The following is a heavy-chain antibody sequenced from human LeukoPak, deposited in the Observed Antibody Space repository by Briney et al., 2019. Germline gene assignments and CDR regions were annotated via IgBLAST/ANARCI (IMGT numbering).Heavy chain of an antibody. D-gene: IGHD4-17*01. V-gene: IGHV1-69*04. J-gene: IGHJ5*02. CDR2: IIPILGIA. CDR1: GGTFSSYA. CDR3: ARERTDWFDP. Sequence: SVKVSCKASGGTFSSYAISWVRQAPGQGPEWMGRIIPILGIANYAQKFQGRVTITADKSTSTAYMELSSLRSEDTAVYYCARERTDWFDPWGQGTLVTVSS.